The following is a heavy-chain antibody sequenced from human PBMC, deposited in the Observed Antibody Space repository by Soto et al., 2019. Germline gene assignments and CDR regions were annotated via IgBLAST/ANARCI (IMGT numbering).Heavy chain of an antibody. V-gene: IGHV5-51*01. CDR2: IYPGDSDT. CDR1: GYSFTSYW. CDR3: ARDTFWSGYYYYGMDV. D-gene: IGHD3-3*01. Sequence: PGESLKISCKGSGYSFTSYWIGWVRQMPGKGLEWMGIIYPGDSDTRYSPSFQGQVTISADKSISTAYLQWSSLKASDTAMYYCARDTFWSGYYYYGMDVWGQGTTVTVSS. J-gene: IGHJ6*02.